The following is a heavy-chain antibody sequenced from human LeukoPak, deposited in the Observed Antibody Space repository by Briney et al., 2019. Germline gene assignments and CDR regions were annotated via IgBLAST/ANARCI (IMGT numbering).Heavy chain of an antibody. J-gene: IGHJ4*02. CDR2: IYHSGNT. V-gene: IGHV4-4*09. Sequence: SETLSLTCTVSGGSISSYYWSWIRQPPGKGLEWIGYIYHSGNTYYNPSLKSRLTISVDTPRNQFFLKLRSVTAADTAVYYCARGGTRITIVGVVINDFDYWGQGTLVTVSS. D-gene: IGHD3-3*01. CDR1: GGSISSYY. CDR3: ARGGTRITIVGVVINDFDY.